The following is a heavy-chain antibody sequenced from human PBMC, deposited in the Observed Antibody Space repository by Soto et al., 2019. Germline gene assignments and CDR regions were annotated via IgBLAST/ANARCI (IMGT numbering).Heavy chain of an antibody. D-gene: IGHD4-17*01. J-gene: IGHJ5*02. V-gene: IGHV4-59*01. Sequence: SETLSLTCTVSGGSISSYYWSWIRQPPGKGLEWIGYIYYSGSTNYNPSLKSRVTISVDTSKNQFSLKLSSVTAADTAVYYCARVNSGVRFLWFDPWGQGTLVTVSS. CDR2: IYYSGST. CDR3: ARVNSGVRFLWFDP. CDR1: GGSISSYY.